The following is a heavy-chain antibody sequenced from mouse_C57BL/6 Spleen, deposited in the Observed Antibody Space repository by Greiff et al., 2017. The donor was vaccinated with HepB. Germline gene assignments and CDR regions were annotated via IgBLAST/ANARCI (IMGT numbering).Heavy chain of an antibody. D-gene: IGHD2-4*01. CDR3: ARGGDYDLWYFDV. J-gene: IGHJ1*03. Sequence: QVQLQQPGAELVKPGASVKLSCKASGYTFTNYWMHWVKQRPGRGLEWIGRIDPKSGGTKYNEKFKCKATLTADKPSSTAYMQLSSLTSEDSAVYYCARGGDYDLWYFDVWGKGTTVTVSS. V-gene: IGHV1-72*01. CDR1: GYTFTNYW. CDR2: IDPKSGGT.